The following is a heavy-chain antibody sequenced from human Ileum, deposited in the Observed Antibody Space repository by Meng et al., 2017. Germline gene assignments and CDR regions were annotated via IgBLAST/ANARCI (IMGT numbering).Heavy chain of an antibody. J-gene: IGHJ5*02. Sequence: VRCVQAGAEVTKRGSSVNVSCKRAGGTFSSYAISWVRQAPGKGLEWMGGIIPIFGTANYAQKFQGRVTLTADKSTSTAYMELSSLRSEDTAVYYCARVELTDTAMGRGWFDPWGQGPLVTVSS. CDR3: ARVELTDTAMGRGWFDP. CDR1: GGTFSSYA. CDR2: IIPIFGTA. D-gene: IGHD5-18*01. V-gene: IGHV1-69*06.